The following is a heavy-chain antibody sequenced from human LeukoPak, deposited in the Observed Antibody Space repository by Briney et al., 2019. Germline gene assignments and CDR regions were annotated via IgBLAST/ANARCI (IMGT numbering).Heavy chain of an antibody. D-gene: IGHD1-1*01. CDR3: ARARAGIQAGFDY. J-gene: IGHJ4*02. CDR2: ISSGSSYI. Sequence: GGSLRLSCAASGFTFSSYGMNWVRQAPGKGLEWVSTISSGSSYIYYADSVKGRFTISRDNAKNSLYLQMNSLRVEDTAVYYCARARAGIQAGFDYWGQGTLVTVSS. CDR1: GFTFSSYG. V-gene: IGHV3-21*01.